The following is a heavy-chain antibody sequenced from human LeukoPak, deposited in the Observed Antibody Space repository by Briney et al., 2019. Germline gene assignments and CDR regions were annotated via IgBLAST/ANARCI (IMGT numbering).Heavy chain of an antibody. D-gene: IGHD6-13*01. V-gene: IGHV4-31*03. CDR3: ARAPPPYSSSWYGNWFDP. Sequence: SQTLSLTCTVSGGSISSGGYYWSWIRQHPGKGLEWIGYIYYSGSTYYNPSLKSRVTISVDTSKNQSSLKLSSVTAADTAVYYCARAPPPYSSSWYGNWFDPWGQGTLVTVSS. J-gene: IGHJ5*02. CDR1: GGSISSGGYY. CDR2: IYYSGST.